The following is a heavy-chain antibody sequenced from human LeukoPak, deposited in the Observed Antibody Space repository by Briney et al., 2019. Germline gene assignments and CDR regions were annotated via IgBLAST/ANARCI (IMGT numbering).Heavy chain of an antibody. CDR2: FDPEDGET. Sequence: ASVKVSCKVSGYTLTELSMHRVRQAPGKGLEWMGGFDPEDGETIYAQKFQGRVTMTEDTSTDTAYMELSSLRSEDTAVYYCATAPPHYVCVDFCYYMDVWGKGTTVTVSS. V-gene: IGHV1-24*01. CDR1: GYTLTELS. D-gene: IGHD3-3*01. J-gene: IGHJ6*03. CDR3: ATAPPHYVCVDFCYYMDV.